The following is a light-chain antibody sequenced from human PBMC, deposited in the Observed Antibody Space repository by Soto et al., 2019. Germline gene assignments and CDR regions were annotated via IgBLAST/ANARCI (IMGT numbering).Light chain of an antibody. CDR2: AAT. V-gene: IGKV1-9*01. CDR1: QGVSSS. CDR3: PQNSNLQAT. Sequence: IQLTQSPPSLSASVGDRVTITCRASQGVSSSLAWYHQQPAKAAKRLIYAATTLQSGGPSRFSGSGSGTDFTLTISSLEPEDSAVYYCPQNSNLQATFGQGTKVDIK. J-gene: IGKJ1*01.